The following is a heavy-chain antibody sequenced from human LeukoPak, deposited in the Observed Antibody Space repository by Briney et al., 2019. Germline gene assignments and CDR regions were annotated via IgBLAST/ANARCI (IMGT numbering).Heavy chain of an antibody. V-gene: IGHV3-23*01. CDR3: AKGGYYDSSGYYS. D-gene: IGHD3-22*01. CDR2: ISGSGGST. J-gene: IGHJ4*02. CDR1: GFTFSSYG. Sequence: GGSLRLSCAASGFTFSSYGMSWVRQAPGKGLEWVSAISGSGGSTYYADSVKGRFTISRDNSKNTLYLHMNSLRAEDTAVYYCAKGGYYDSSGYYSWGQGTLVTVSS.